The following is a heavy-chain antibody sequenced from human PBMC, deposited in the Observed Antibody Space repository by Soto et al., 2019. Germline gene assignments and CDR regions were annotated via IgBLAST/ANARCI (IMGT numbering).Heavy chain of an antibody. Sequence: QVRLQESGPGLVKPSETLSLTCSVSDGSINNDYWGWIRQSPGKGLEWIGHLYYTGNTNYSPSLKSRVTMSVDTSKNQFFLKLTSVTAADTAVYYCARLVGSGYVTGWGQGTLVTVSS. CDR1: DGSINNDY. CDR3: ARLVGSGYVTG. V-gene: IGHV4-59*08. D-gene: IGHD3-22*01. J-gene: IGHJ1*01. CDR2: LYYTGNT.